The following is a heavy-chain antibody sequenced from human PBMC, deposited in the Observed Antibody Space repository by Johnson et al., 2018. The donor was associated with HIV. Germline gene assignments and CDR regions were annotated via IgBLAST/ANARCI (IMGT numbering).Heavy chain of an antibody. D-gene: IGHD6-19*01. V-gene: IGHV3-15*01. CDR1: GFTFSNAW. CDR2: IKSKTDGGTT. J-gene: IGHJ3*02. CDR3: ARVSSSTIAVAGHPFDI. Sequence: VLLVESGGGLVQPGGSLRLSCAASGFTFSNAWMSWVRQAPGKGLEWVGRIKSKTDGGTTDYAAPVKGRFTISRDDSKNTLYLQMNSLRAEDTAVYYCARVSSSTIAVAGHPFDIWGQGTMVTVSS.